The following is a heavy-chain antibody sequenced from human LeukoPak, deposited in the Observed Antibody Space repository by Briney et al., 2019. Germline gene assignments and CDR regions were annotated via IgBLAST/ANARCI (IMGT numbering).Heavy chain of an antibody. J-gene: IGHJ4*02. CDR1: GGSISNSNYY. Sequence: SETLSLTCTVSGGSISNSNYYWGWIRQPPGKGLEWIGSFTYGGSTYYNPSPKSRVTISVDTSKNQFSLKVTSVTAADTAVYYCARRSSNPVGAIDYWGQGTLVIVSS. CDR3: ARRSSNPVGAIDY. CDR2: FTYGGST. D-gene: IGHD1-26*01. V-gene: IGHV4-39*01.